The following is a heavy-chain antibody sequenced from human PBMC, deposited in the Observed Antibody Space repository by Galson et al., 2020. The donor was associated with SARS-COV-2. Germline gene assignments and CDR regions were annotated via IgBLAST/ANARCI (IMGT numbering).Heavy chain of an antibody. J-gene: IGHJ3*02. CDR3: ARGLYYYDSSGSARLDAFDI. V-gene: IGHV4-61*01. Sequence: SETLSLTCTVSGGSVSSGSYYWSWIRQPPGKGLEWIGYIYYSGSTNYKPSLKSRVTISVDTSKNQFSLKLSSVTAADTAVYYCARGLYYYDSSGSARLDAFDIWGQGTMVTVSS. CDR2: IYYSGST. D-gene: IGHD3-22*01. CDR1: GGSVSSGSYY.